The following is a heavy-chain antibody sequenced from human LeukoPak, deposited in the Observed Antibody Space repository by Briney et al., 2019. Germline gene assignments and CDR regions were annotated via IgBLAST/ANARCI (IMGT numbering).Heavy chain of an antibody. V-gene: IGHV4-4*07. D-gene: IGHD3-22*01. Sequence: SETLSLTCTVSGGSISSYYWSWIRQPAGKGLEWIGRIYTSGSTNYNPSLKSRVTMSVDTSKNQFSLKLSSVTAADTAVYYCARAFVYYDSSGLAFDIWGQGTMVTVSS. CDR3: ARAFVYYDSSGLAFDI. CDR2: IYTSGST. CDR1: GGSISSYY. J-gene: IGHJ3*02.